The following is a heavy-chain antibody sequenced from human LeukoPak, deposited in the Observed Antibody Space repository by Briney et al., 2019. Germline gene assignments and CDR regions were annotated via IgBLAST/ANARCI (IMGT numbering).Heavy chain of an antibody. CDR1: GYSLTSYW. J-gene: IGHJ4*02. CDR3: ARRDSSSYFDY. CDR2: IYPGDSDT. V-gene: IGHV5-51*01. D-gene: IGHD6-6*01. Sequence: GESLKISCKGSGYSLTSYWIGWVRQMPGKGLEWMGIIYPGDSDTRYSPSFQGQVTISADKSTSTAYLQWSSLKASNTAMYYCARRDSSSYFDYWGQGTLVTVSS.